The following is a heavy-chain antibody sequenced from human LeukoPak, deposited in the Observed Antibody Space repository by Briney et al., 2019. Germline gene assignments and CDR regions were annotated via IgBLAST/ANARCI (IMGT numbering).Heavy chain of an antibody. CDR2: IYYSGST. D-gene: IGHD6-13*01. Sequence: SETLSLTCTVSGGPISSYYWSWIRQPPGKGLEWIGYIYYSGSTNYNPSLKSRVTISVDTSKNQFSLKLSSVTAADTAVYYCARGGYSSSWYREDAFDIWGQGTMVTVSS. CDR1: GGPISSYY. J-gene: IGHJ3*02. V-gene: IGHV4-59*01. CDR3: ARGGYSSSWYREDAFDI.